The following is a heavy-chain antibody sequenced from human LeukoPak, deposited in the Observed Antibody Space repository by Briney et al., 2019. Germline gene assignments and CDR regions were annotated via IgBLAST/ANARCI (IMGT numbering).Heavy chain of an antibody. V-gene: IGHV3-30*18. D-gene: IGHD1/OR15-1a*01. CDR1: GFTFSRYA. J-gene: IGHJ4*02. CDR3: AKDQQIVSAKYYFDS. CDR2: IANDGRDK. Sequence: PGGSLRLSCAASGFTFSRYAMHWVRRAPGKGLEWVEVIANDGRDKHSTDSVKGRFTITRDNAKNTVYLQMNSLRVEDTALYYCAKDQQIVSAKYYFDSWGQGILVTVSS.